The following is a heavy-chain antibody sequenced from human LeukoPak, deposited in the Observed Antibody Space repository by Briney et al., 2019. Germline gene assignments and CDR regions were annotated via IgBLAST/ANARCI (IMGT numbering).Heavy chain of an antibody. V-gene: IGHV3-21*01. CDR2: ISSSSSYI. Sequence: GGSLRLSCAASGFTFSSYSMNWVRQAPGKGLEWVSSISSSSSYIYYADSVKGRFTISRDNAKNSLYLQMNSLRAEDTAVYYCAREGSGGSSGYYAYAFDIWGQGTMVTVSS. J-gene: IGHJ3*02. CDR1: GFTFSSYS. CDR3: AREGSGGSSGYYAYAFDI. D-gene: IGHD3-22*01.